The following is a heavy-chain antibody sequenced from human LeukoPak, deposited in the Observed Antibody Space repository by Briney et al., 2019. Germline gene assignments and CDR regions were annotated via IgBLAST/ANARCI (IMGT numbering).Heavy chain of an antibody. CDR3: ARDRVYYDTSGYYFDI. Sequence: ETLSLTCTVSGGSISSYYWSWIRQPPGKGLEWIGYIYYSGSTNYNPSLKSRVTMSLDTSKNQFSLNLSSVTAADTAVYYCARDRVYYDTSGYYFDIWGQGTMVTVSS. J-gene: IGHJ3*02. D-gene: IGHD3-22*01. CDR2: IYYSGST. V-gene: IGHV4-59*12. CDR1: GGSISSYY.